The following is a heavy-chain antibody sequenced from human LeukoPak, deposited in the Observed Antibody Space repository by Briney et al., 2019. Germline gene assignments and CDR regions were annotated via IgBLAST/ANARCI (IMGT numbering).Heavy chain of an antibody. D-gene: IGHD6-25*01. CDR1: GDSVSSKSAA. V-gene: IGHV6-1*01. J-gene: IGHJ5*02. CDR2: TYYRSKWYT. CDR3: ARVFWEQRLRWFDP. Sequence: RSQTLSLTCAISGDSVSSKSAAWNWIRQSPSRGLEWLGRTYYRSKWYTDYAESVQSRITINPDTSKNQFSLQLNSVTPDDAAVYYCARVFWEQRLRWFDPWGQGTLVTVSS.